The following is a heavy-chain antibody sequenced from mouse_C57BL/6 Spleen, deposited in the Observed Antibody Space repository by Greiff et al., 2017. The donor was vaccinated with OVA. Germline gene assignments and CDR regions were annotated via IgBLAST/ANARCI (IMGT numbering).Heavy chain of an antibody. D-gene: IGHD2-5*01. CDR1: GYAFSSSW. J-gene: IGHJ2*01. CDR2: IYPGDGDT. CDR3: ARYSNYEGGFDY. V-gene: IGHV1-82*01. Sequence: QVQLKQSGPELVKPGASVKISCKASGYAFSSSWMNWVKQRPGKGLEWIGRIYPGDGDTNYNGKFKGKATLTADKSSSTAYMQLSSLTSEDSAVYFCARYSNYEGGFDYWGQGTTLTVSS.